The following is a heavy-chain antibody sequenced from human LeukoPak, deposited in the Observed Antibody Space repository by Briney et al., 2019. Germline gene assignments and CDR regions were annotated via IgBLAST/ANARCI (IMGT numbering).Heavy chain of an antibody. CDR2: INPSGGST. CDR3: ARDSCSGGSCYNYFEY. J-gene: IGHJ4*02. V-gene: IGHV1-46*01. CDR1: GYTFTSYY. Sequence: ASVKVSCKASGYTFTSYYMHWVRQAPGQGLEWMGIINPSGGSTSYAQKFQGRVTMTRDTSTSTVYMELSSLRSEDTAVYYCARDSCSGGSCYNYFEYWGQGTLVTVSS. D-gene: IGHD2-15*01.